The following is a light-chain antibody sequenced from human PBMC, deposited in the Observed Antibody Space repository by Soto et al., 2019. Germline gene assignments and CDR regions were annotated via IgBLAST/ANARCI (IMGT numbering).Light chain of an antibody. Sequence: SYELTQPPSVSVSPGQTASITCYGDKLGEKYACWYQQRPGQSPVLVIYQDNKRPSGIPERFSGSNSGNTATLTISGTQAMDEADYYCQAWDSSTAVFGGGTKLTVL. CDR3: QAWDSSTAV. J-gene: IGLJ2*01. CDR1: KLGEKY. V-gene: IGLV3-1*01. CDR2: QDN.